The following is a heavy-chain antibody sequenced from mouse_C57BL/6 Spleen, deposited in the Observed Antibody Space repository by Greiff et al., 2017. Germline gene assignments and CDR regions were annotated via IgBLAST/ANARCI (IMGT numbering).Heavy chain of an antibody. D-gene: IGHD1-1*01. Sequence: QVQLKQSGAELVKPGASVKMSCKASGYTFTSYWITWVKQRPGQGLEWIGEIYPGSGSTNYNEKFKSKATLTVDTSSSASYMQLSSLTSEDSAVYYCAPTVVAPRFYYWGQGTTLTVSS. CDR3: APTVVAPRFYY. CDR2: IYPGSGST. CDR1: GYTFTSYW. V-gene: IGHV1-55*01. J-gene: IGHJ2*01.